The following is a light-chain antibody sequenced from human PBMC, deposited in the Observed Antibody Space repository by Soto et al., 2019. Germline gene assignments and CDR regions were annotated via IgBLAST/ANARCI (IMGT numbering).Light chain of an antibody. V-gene: IGKV3-20*01. J-gene: IGKJ2*01. CDR2: DAF. CDR1: QSVTNSF. Sequence: EIVLTQSPGTLSLSPGERATLSCRASQSVTNSFLAWYQQKSGEGPRLLLYDAFSRAAGTPDRFSGSGSGTNFTLTVSRLEPEDFAVYYCQQYGNSPYTFGQGTKLEIK. CDR3: QQYGNSPYT.